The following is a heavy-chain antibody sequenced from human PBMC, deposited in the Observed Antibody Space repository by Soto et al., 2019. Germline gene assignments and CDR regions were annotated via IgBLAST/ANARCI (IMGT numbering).Heavy chain of an antibody. CDR3: ARVGCSGGSCYRGY. Sequence: ASVKVSCKASGGTFSSYTISWVRQAPGQGLEWMGRIIPILGIANYAQKFQGRVTITADKSTSTAYMELSSLRSEDTVVYYCARVGCSGGSCYRGYWGQGTLVTVSS. V-gene: IGHV1-69*02. J-gene: IGHJ4*02. CDR2: IIPILGIA. D-gene: IGHD2-15*01. CDR1: GGTFSSYT.